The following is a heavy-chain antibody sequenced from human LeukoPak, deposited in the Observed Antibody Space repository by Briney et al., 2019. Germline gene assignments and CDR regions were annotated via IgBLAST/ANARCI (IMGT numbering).Heavy chain of an antibody. J-gene: IGHJ4*02. CDR1: GFTFSSYA. CDR3: ARVHYDILTGYAGYYFDY. D-gene: IGHD3-9*01. CDR2: ISYDGSNK. Sequence: GGSLRLSCAASGFTFSSYAMHWVRQAPGKGLVWVAVISYDGSNKYYADSVKGRFTISRDNSKNTLYLQMNSLRAEDTAVYYCARVHYDILTGYAGYYFDYWGQGTLVTVSS. V-gene: IGHV3-30-3*01.